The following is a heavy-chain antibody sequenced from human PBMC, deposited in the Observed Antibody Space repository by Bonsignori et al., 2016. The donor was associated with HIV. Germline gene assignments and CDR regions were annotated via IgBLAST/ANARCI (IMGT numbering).Heavy chain of an antibody. CDR2: IKQDGSEK. V-gene: IGHV3-7*01. Sequence: GESLKISCAASGFTFSSYWMSWVRQAPGKGLEWVANIKQDGSEKYYVDSVKGRFTISRDNAKNSLYLQMNSLRAEDTAVYYCARDGDYYDSSGYCFQHWGQGTLVTVSS. J-gene: IGHJ1*01. CDR3: ARDGDYYDSSGYCFQH. CDR1: GFTFSSYW. D-gene: IGHD3-22*01.